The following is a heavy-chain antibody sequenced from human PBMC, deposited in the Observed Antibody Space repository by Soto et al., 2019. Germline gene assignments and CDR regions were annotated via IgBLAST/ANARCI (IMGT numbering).Heavy chain of an antibody. D-gene: IGHD2-2*01. Sequence: GGSLRLFCAASGFTFPNYDINWVRQAPGQGMEWISAISGSGRFTHYADSVRGRFNISRDNSQNQLYLQMNNLRGDEPAMYYCAKMPTGAGSSKLDYWGQGIQVTVSS. J-gene: IGHJ4*02. CDR2: ISGSGRFT. V-gene: IGHV3-23*01. CDR1: GFTFPNYD. CDR3: AKMPTGAGSSKLDY.